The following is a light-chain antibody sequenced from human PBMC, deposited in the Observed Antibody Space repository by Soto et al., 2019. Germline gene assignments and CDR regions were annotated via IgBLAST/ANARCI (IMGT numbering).Light chain of an antibody. V-gene: IGLV2-14*01. CDR2: GVT. CDR1: SSDVGGYNY. CDR3: SSFRRSNTPHVL. Sequence: QSALTQPRSVSGSPGQSVTISCTGTSSDVGGYNYVSWYQQHPGKAPKLMIYGVTNRPSGVSNRFSGSKSGNTASLTISGLQAEDDANYYCSSFRRSNTPHVLFGGGTKLTVL. J-gene: IGLJ2*01.